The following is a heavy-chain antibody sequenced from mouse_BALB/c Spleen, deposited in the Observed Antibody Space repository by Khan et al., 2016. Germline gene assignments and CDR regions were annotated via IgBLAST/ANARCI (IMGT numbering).Heavy chain of an antibody. D-gene: IGHD4-1*01. CDR2: ISYSGST. V-gene: IGHV3-2*02. Sequence: EVQLQESGPGLVKPSQSLSLTCTVTGYSITSDYAWNWIRQFPGNKLEWMGYISYSGSTSYNPSLKSRISITRDTSKNQFFLQLNSVTTEDTATFYSAGANWDLFYAMDYWGQGTSVTVSS. CDR3: AGANWDLFYAMDY. CDR1: GYSITSDYA. J-gene: IGHJ4*01.